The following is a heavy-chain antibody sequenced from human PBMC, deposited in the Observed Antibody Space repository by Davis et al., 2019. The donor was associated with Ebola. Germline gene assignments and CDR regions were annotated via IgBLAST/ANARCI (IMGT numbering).Heavy chain of an antibody. CDR2: IYYIGST. J-gene: IGHJ4*02. V-gene: IGHV4-59*01. Sequence: MPSETLSLTCTVSGASISSYYWSWIRQPPGKGLEWIGYIYYIGSTNYNPSLKRRVTISVDTSKNQFYLKLSSVTAADTAVYYCARQESQLHRYYFDSWGQGTLVTVSS. D-gene: IGHD4-23*01. CDR3: ARQESQLHRYYFDS. CDR1: GASISSYY.